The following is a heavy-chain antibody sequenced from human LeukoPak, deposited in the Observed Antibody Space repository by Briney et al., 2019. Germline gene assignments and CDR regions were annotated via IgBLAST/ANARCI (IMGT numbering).Heavy chain of an antibody. Sequence: PSETLSLTCTVSGGSISSGDYYWSWIRQPPGKGLEWIGYIYYSGSTYYNPSLKSRVTISVDTSKNQFSLKLSSVTAADTAVYYCARGGRQQLVRGYFDYWGQGTLVTVSS. J-gene: IGHJ4*02. D-gene: IGHD6-13*01. CDR2: IYYSGST. V-gene: IGHV4-30-4*01. CDR1: GGSISSGDYY. CDR3: ARGGRQQLVRGYFDY.